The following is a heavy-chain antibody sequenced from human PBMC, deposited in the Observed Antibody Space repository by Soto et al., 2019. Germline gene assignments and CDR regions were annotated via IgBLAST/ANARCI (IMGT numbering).Heavy chain of an antibody. Sequence: SETLSLTCTVSGGSISSSSYYWGWIRQPPGKGLEWIGSIYYSGSTYYNPSLKSRVTISVDTSRNQFSLKLSSVTAADTAVYYCARSMTTVVTLDYWGQGTLVTVSS. CDR2: IYYSGST. D-gene: IGHD4-17*01. CDR1: GGSISSSSYY. J-gene: IGHJ4*02. V-gene: IGHV4-39*01. CDR3: ARSMTTVVTLDY.